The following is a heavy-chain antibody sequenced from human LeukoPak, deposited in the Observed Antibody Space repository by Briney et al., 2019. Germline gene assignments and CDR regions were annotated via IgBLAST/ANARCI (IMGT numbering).Heavy chain of an antibody. CDR2: IIPIFSTA. J-gene: IGHJ6*03. CDR1: GGTFSSYA. Sequence: SVKVSCKASGGTFSSYAISWVRQAPGQGLEWMGGIIPIFSTANYAQKFQGRVTITADESTSTAYMELSSLRSEGTAVYYCARVEGYYYYMDVWGKGTTVTVSS. CDR3: ARVEGYYYYMDV. V-gene: IGHV1-69*13. D-gene: IGHD5-24*01.